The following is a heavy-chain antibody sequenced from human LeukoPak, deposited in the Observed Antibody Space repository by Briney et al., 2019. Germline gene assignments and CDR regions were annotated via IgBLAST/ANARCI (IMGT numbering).Heavy chain of an antibody. Sequence: GGSLRLSCVASGLIFINYVMSWVRQAPGKGLEWVASIGGSGDNTYYADSVKGPFTISKDNSKNTLYLQMNSLRVEDTAVYYCAQHMSRASHPFDYWGQGTLVTVSS. J-gene: IGHJ4*02. V-gene: IGHV3-23*01. D-gene: IGHD5/OR15-5a*01. CDR1: GLIFINYV. CDR3: AQHMSRASHPFDY. CDR2: IGGSGDNT.